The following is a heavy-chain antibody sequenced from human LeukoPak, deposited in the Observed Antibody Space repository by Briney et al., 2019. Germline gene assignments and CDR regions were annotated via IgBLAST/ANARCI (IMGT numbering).Heavy chain of an antibody. CDR3: AKAGPGRTTTVSHFDY. V-gene: IGHV3-30*02. CDR1: GFTFSSYG. CDR2: IRYDGSNK. J-gene: IGHJ4*02. Sequence: GGSLRLSCAASGFTFSSYGMHWVRQAPGKGLEWVAFIRYDGSNKYYADSVKGRFTISRDNSKNTLYLQMNSLRAEDTAVYYCAKAGPGRTTTVSHFDYWGQGTLVTVSS. D-gene: IGHD4-17*01.